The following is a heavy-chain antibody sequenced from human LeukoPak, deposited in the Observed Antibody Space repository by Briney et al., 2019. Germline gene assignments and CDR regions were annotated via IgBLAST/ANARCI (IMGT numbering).Heavy chain of an antibody. D-gene: IGHD7-27*01. CDR1: GFTFSDYY. Sequence: GGSLRLSCVASGFTFSDYYMTWIRQAPGKGLEWVSYITNRGTVMQYADSVKGRFPISRDSAGNSLYLQMNSLKAEDTAVYYCTRGHWGLDYWGQGTLVTVSS. CDR3: TRGHWGLDY. V-gene: IGHV3-11*01. J-gene: IGHJ4*02. CDR2: ITNRGTVM.